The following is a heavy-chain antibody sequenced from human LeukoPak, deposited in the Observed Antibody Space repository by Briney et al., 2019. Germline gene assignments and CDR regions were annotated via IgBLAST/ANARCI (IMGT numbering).Heavy chain of an antibody. CDR2: MNPNSGNT. Sequence: ASVKVSCKASGYTFTSYDINWVRQATGQGLEWMGWMNPNSGNTGYAQKFRGRVTMTRNTSISTAYMELSSLRSEDTAVYYCARGLDTAMAGVTDYWGQGTLVTVSS. V-gene: IGHV1-8*01. D-gene: IGHD5-18*01. CDR1: GYTFTSYD. CDR3: ARGLDTAMAGVTDY. J-gene: IGHJ4*02.